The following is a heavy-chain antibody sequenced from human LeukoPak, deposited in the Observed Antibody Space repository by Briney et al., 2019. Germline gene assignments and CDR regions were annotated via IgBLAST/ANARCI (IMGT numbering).Heavy chain of an antibody. CDR1: GGSISSSSYY. Sequence: SETLSLTCTVSGGSISSSSYYWGWIRQPPGKGLEWNGSIYYSGSTYYNPSLKSRVTISVDTSKNQFSLKLSSVTAADTAVYYCARHGGGFWSGYYQYGMDVWGQGTTVTVSS. V-gene: IGHV4-39*01. CDR2: IYYSGST. D-gene: IGHD3-3*01. CDR3: ARHGGGFWSGYYQYGMDV. J-gene: IGHJ6*02.